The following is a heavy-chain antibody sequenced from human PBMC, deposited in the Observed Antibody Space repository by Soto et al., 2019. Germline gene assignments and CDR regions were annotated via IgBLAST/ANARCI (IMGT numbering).Heavy chain of an antibody. D-gene: IGHD1-26*01. CDR3: ARVRVGATYYFDN. CDR2: ISGRATDT. J-gene: IGHJ4*01. CDR1: GFTFSDYY. V-gene: IGHV3-11*06. Sequence: PGGSLRLSCAASGFTFSDYYMSWIRQAPGKGLEWISYISGRATDTRYADSVKGRFTISRDNVNKSVFLQMNSLTAEDAAVYYCARVRVGATYYFDNWGHGTLVTVPQ.